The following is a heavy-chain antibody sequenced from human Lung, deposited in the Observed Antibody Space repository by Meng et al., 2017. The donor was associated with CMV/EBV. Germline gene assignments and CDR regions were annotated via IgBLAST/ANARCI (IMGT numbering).Heavy chain of an antibody. CDR1: GFSFSTSA. CDR2: ISNDGKRK. J-gene: IGHJ4*02. Sequence: SCVVSGFSFSTSAMHWVRQAPGKGLEWVAVISNDGKRKYYTDSVEGRFTISRDNSKNTLYLQMDSLRADDRATYYCARDFAWNFDYWGQGTRVTGAS. CDR3: ARDFAWNFDY. V-gene: IGHV3-30*04.